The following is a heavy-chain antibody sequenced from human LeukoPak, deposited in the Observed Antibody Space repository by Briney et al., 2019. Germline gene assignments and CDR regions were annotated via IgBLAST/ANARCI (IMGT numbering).Heavy chain of an antibody. J-gene: IGHJ5*02. Sequence: SETLSLTCTVSGGSISSYYWSWIRQPPGKGLEWIAFTHSSGNTGYNPSLKSRVTISVETSKNQFSLKLKSVTAADTAVYYCARGGYYGSGNDFRFDPWGQGTLVTVSS. CDR1: GGSISSYY. CDR3: ARGGYYGSGNDFRFDP. CDR2: THSSGNT. V-gene: IGHV4-59*01. D-gene: IGHD3-10*01.